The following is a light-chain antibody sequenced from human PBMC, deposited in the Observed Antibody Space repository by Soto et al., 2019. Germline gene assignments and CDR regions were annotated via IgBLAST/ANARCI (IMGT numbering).Light chain of an antibody. CDR1: QSVSSH. CDR2: GAS. CDR3: QQYGSSGT. Sequence: EIVMTPSPATLSVSPGESATLSCRASQSVSSHLGWFQHKPGQVPRLLIYGASHRVPGIPARFSGSGSGTEFTLTISGLQSEDFAVYYCQQYGSSGTFGQGTKVDIK. V-gene: IGKV3-15*01. J-gene: IGKJ1*01.